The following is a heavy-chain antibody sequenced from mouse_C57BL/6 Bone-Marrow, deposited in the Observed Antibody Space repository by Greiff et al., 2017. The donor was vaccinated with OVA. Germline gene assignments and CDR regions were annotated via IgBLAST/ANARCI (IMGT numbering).Heavy chain of an antibody. CDR1: GFSFNTYA. J-gene: IGHJ3*01. V-gene: IGHV10-1*01. D-gene: IGHD4-1*01. CDR3: VSGNWDGNAY. CDR2: IRSKSNNYAT. Sequence: EVMLVESGGGLVQPKGSLKLSCAASGFSFNTYAMNWVRQAPGKGLEWVARIRSKSNNYATYYADSVKDRFTISRDDSESMLYLQMNNLKTEDTAMYYCVSGNWDGNAYWGQGTLVTVSA.